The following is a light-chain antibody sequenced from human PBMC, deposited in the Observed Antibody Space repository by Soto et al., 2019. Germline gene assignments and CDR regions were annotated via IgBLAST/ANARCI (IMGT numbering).Light chain of an antibody. CDR3: LRHNSYPLT. CDR1: QGIRRD. CDR2: AAS. V-gene: IGKV1-17*01. Sequence: DTQMTQSPYSLSASVGDRVTITCRASQGIRRDWGRYQQKPGKAHKHLISAASSLQSGVPSRFSGSESGTALTLTISSLQPEDLAIYYCLRHNSYPLTVGAGTKVDIK. J-gene: IGKJ3*01.